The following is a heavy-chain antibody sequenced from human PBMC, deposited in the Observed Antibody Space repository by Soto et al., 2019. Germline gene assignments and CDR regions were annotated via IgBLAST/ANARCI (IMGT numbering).Heavy chain of an antibody. CDR2: IYSSGST. V-gene: IGHV4-4*07. J-gene: IGHJ4*02. CDR1: GGSISTYQ. CDR3: ARADIVNKGFFDY. D-gene: IGHD5-12*01. Sequence: SETLSLTCSVSGGSISTYQCSWIRQPAGKGLEWIGRIYSSGSTHYNPSLKSRITMSIDTSKNQFSLKLSSVTAADTAVFYCARADIVNKGFFDYWGQGTLVTVSS.